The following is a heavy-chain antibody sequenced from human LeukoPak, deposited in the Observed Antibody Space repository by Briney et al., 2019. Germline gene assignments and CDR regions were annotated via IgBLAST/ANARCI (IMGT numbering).Heavy chain of an antibody. Sequence: GGSLRLSCAASGFTFYDYAMHWVRQAPGKGLERVSLISGDGGSTYYADSVKGRFTISRDNSKNSLYLQMNSLRTEDTALYYCAKSSGYYFGYFDYWGQGTPVTVSS. D-gene: IGHD3-22*01. CDR3: AKSSGYYFGYFDY. V-gene: IGHV3-43*02. CDR1: GFTFYDYA. CDR2: ISGDGGST. J-gene: IGHJ4*02.